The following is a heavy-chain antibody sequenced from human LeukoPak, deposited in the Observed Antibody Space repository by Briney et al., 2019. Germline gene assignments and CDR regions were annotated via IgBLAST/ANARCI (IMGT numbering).Heavy chain of an antibody. CDR1: GFTFSSYW. D-gene: IGHD3-22*01. CDR2: INSDGSST. J-gene: IGHJ5*02. CDR3: AREGVNYYDSSGYYAVS. V-gene: IGHV3-74*01. Sequence: GGSLRLSCAASGFTFSSYWMHWVRQAPGKGLVWVSRINSDGSSTSYADSVKGRFTISRDNAKNTLYLQMNSLRAEDTAVYYCAREGVNYYDSSGYYAVSWGQGTLVTVSS.